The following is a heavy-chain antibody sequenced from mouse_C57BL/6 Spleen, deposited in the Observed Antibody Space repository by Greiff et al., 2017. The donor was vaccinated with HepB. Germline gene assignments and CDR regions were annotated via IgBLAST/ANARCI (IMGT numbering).Heavy chain of an antibody. CDR1: GFNIKDYY. J-gene: IGHJ4*01. V-gene: IGHV14-2*01. D-gene: IGHD1-1*01. CDR3: ARSTTVVATVDY. Sequence: VQLQQSGAELVKPGASVKLSCTASGFNIKDYYMHWVKQRTEQGLEWIGRIDPEDGETKYAPKFPGKATITADTSSNTAYLQLSSLTSEDAAVYYCARSTTVVATVDYWGQGTSVTVSS. CDR2: IDPEDGET.